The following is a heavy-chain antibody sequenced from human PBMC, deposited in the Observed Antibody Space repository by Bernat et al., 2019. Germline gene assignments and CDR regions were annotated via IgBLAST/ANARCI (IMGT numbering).Heavy chain of an antibody. CDR3: ARDSGLGDFRLQDYMDV. J-gene: IGHJ6*03. V-gene: IGHV3-33*01. CDR1: GFTFSSYG. Sequence: QVQLVESGGGVVQPGRSLRLSCAASGFTFSSYGMHWVRQAPGKGLEWVAVIWYDGSNKYYADSVKGRFTISRDNSKNTLYLQMNSLRAEDTAVYYCARDSGLGDFRLQDYMDVWGKGTTVTVSS. CDR2: IWYDGSNK. D-gene: IGHD4-17*01.